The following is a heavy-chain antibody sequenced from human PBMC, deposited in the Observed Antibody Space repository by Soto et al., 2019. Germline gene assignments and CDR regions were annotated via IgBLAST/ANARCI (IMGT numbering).Heavy chain of an antibody. Sequence: GGSLRLSCAASGFTFSSYSMNWVRQAPGKGLEWVSSISSSSSYIYYADSVKGRFTISRDNAKNSLYLQMNSLRAEDTAVYYCARDAGLTYYYDSSGYNAFDIWGQGTMVTVSS. D-gene: IGHD3-22*01. J-gene: IGHJ3*02. CDR2: ISSSSSYI. CDR1: GFTFSSYS. CDR3: ARDAGLTYYYDSSGYNAFDI. V-gene: IGHV3-21*01.